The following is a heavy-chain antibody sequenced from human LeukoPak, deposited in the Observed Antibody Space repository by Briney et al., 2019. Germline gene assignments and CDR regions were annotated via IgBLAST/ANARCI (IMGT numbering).Heavy chain of an antibody. CDR2: ISGSGGST. CDR3: ARASRLTMIVVMGAFDI. Sequence: PGGSLRLSCAASGFTFSSYGMTWVRQAPGKGLEWVSAISGSGGSTYYADSVKGRFTISRDNAKNSLYLQMNSLRAEDTAVYYCARASRLTMIVVMGAFDIWGQGTMVTVSS. CDR1: GFTFSSYG. D-gene: IGHD3-22*01. V-gene: IGHV3-23*01. J-gene: IGHJ3*02.